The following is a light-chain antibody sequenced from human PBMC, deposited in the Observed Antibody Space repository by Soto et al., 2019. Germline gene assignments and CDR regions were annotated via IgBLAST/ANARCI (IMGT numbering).Light chain of an antibody. CDR2: DAS. CDR3: QQHNSSLWT. CDR1: QSISTW. Sequence: DIQMTQSPSTLSASVGDRVTITCRAIQSISTWLAWYQQKPGKAPKLLISDASNLESGVRSRFSGSGSGTEFTLTISSLQPDDFATYYCQQHNSSLWTFGQGTKVDI. V-gene: IGKV1-5*01. J-gene: IGKJ1*01.